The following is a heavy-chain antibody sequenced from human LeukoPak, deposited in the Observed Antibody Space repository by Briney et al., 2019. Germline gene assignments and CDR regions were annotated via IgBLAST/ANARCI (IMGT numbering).Heavy chain of an antibody. D-gene: IGHD2-2*01. CDR1: GGSFSGYY. Sequence: PSETLSLTCAVYGGSFSGYYWSWIRQPPGKGLEWIGEINHSGSTNYNPSLKSRVTISVDTSKNQFSLKLSSVTAADTAVYYCARLGDIVVVPAATNKPEYWGQGTLVTVSS. CDR3: ARLGDIVVVPAATNKPEY. J-gene: IGHJ4*02. V-gene: IGHV4-34*01. CDR2: INHSGST.